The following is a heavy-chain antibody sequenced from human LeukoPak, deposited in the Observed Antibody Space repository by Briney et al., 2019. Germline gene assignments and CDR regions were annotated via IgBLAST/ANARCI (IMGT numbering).Heavy chain of an antibody. CDR1: GFTFSNAW. V-gene: IGHV3-15*01. CDR3: AKDPRLEPFYVLFDY. CDR2: IKSKTDGGTT. D-gene: IGHD1-1*01. J-gene: IGHJ4*02. Sequence: RGSLRLSCAASGFTFSNAWMSWVRQAPGKGLEWVGRIKSKTDGGTTDYAAPVKGRFTISRDDSKNTLYLQMNSLRAEDTAVYYCAKDPRLEPFYVLFDYWGQGTLVTVSS.